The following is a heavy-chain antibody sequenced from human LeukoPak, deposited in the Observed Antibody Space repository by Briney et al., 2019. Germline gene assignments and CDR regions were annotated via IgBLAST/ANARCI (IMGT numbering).Heavy chain of an antibody. CDR2: INHSGST. CDR1: GGSFSGCY. CDR3: AREAYYDSSFVDY. V-gene: IGHV4-34*01. D-gene: IGHD3-22*01. Sequence: SGTLSLTCAVYGGSFSGCYWSWIRQPPGKGLEWIGEINHSGSTNYNPSLKSRVTISVDTSKNQFSLKLSSVTAADTAVYYCAREAYYDSSFVDYWGQGTLVTVSS. J-gene: IGHJ4*02.